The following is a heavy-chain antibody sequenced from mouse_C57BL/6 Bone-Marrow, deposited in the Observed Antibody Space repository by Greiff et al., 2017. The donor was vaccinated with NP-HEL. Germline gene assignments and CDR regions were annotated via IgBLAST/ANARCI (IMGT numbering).Heavy chain of an antibody. V-gene: IGHV1-81*01. CDR2: IYPRSGNT. D-gene: IGHD3-2*01. J-gene: IGHJ3*01. Sequence: QVQLKESGAELARPGASVKLSCKASGYTFTSYGISWVKQRTGQGLEWIGEIYPRSGNTYYNEKFKGKATLTADKSSSTAYMELRSLTSEDAAVYFCARLFIDSSRCAYWGQGTLVTVSA. CDR1: GYTFTSYG. CDR3: ARLFIDSSRCAY.